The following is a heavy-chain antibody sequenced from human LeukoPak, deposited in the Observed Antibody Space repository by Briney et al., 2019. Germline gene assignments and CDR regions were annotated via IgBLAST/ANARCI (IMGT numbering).Heavy chain of an antibody. CDR3: ARDGSDGYGPFVY. V-gene: IGHV3-20*04. CDR2: INWNGDSI. Sequence: PGGSLRLSCTASGFTFDDYGMSSVRQAPGEGLEWVSGINWNGDSITYADSVTGGVPIYRDNAHSPLYLQMKNVRAEGTALYYCARDGSDGYGPFVYWGEGTLVTLS. D-gene: IGHD5-24*01. J-gene: IGHJ4*02. CDR1: GFTFDDYG.